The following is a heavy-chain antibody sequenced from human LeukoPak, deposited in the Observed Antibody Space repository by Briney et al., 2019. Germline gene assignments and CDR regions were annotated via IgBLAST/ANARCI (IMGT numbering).Heavy chain of an antibody. D-gene: IGHD3-22*01. CDR2: IYYSGGT. CDR1: GGSISSYY. CDR3: ARTYYYDSSGFSLYYYYGMDV. Sequence: SETLSLTCTVSGGSISSYYWSWIRQPPGKGLEWIGYIYYSGGTNYNPSLTSRVTISVDSSKNQFYLKLSPVTAANTAVYYCARTYYYDSSGFSLYYYYGMDVCGQGTTVTVSS. J-gene: IGHJ6*02. V-gene: IGHV4-59*01.